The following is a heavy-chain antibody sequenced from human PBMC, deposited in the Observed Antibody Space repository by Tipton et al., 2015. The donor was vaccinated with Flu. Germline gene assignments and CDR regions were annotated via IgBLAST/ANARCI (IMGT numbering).Heavy chain of an antibody. CDR2: IYYSGSA. CDR3: ARETRPGRDNWFDP. J-gene: IGHJ5*02. Sequence: TLSLTCTVSGASISSGGYYWSWIRQHPGKGLEWIGYIYYSGSAYYNPSLKSRVNISVDTSKNHFSLKLSSVTAADTAVYYCARETRPGRDNWFDPWGQGTLVTVSS. V-gene: IGHV4-31*03. CDR1: GASISSGGYY.